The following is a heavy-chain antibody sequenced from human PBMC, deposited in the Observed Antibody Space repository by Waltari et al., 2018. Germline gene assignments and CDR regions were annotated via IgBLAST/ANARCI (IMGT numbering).Heavy chain of an antibody. CDR1: GFTFSSYS. Sequence: EVQLVESGGGLVKPGGSLRLSCAASGFTFSSYSMNWVRQAPGKGLEVVSSISSSSSYIYYADSVKGRFTSSRDNAKNALYLQMNSLRAEDTAVYYCARGDDSSGYVYYWGQGTLVTVSS. D-gene: IGHD3-22*01. CDR3: ARGDDSSGYVYY. V-gene: IGHV3-21*01. CDR2: ISSSSSYI. J-gene: IGHJ4*02.